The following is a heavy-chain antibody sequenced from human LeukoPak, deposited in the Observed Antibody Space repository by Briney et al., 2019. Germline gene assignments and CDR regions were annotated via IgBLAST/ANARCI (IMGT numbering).Heavy chain of an antibody. CDR2: IIPILGIA. J-gene: IGHJ4*02. D-gene: IGHD3-3*01. Sequence: ASVKLSCKASGGTFISYAISWVRQAPGQGLEWMGRIIPILGIANYAQKFQGRVTITADKSTSTAYMELSSLRSEDTAVYYCARARRYDFWSGYYYSYFDYWGQGTLVTVSS. CDR3: ARARRYDFWSGYYYSYFDY. V-gene: IGHV1-69*04. CDR1: GGTFISYA.